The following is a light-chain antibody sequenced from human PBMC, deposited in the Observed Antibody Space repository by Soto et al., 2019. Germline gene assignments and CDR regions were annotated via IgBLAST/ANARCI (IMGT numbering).Light chain of an antibody. J-gene: IGKJ1*01. CDR2: GTS. CDR1: QSVGSTS. CDR3: QHYGSAPRT. Sequence: EIALTQSPGTLSLSPGASATLSCRASQSVGSTSIAWYQQRPGQVPRLLLSGTSTRATGIPDRFTGSGSATDFSLTISRLQPEDFAVYYCQHYGSAPRTFGQGTRVDI. V-gene: IGKV3-20*01.